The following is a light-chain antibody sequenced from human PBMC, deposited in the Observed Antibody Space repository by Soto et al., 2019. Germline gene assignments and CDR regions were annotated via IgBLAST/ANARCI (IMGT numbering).Light chain of an antibody. CDR3: QQYNEWPPLT. CDR1: QSVSGN. Sequence: ENVLTQSPGTLSLSPGERATLSCRASQSVSGNLAWYQQKPGQAPRLLIYDTSTRATDIPARFSGSGSGTEFTLTISNLQSEDFAVYYCQQYNEWPPLTFGGGTKVDIK. CDR2: DTS. J-gene: IGKJ4*01. V-gene: IGKV3-15*01.